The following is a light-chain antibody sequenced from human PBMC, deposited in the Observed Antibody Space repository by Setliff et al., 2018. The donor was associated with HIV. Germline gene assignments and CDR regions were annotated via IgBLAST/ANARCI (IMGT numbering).Light chain of an antibody. Sequence: SYELTQPPSASVAPGKTARITCGGNNMGSKSVHWYQQKPGQAPVLVISYDSDRPSGIPERFSGSNSGNTATLTIGRVEAGDEADYYCQVWDSSSDHPYVFGTGTKVTVL. CDR1: NMGSKS. CDR3: QVWDSSSDHPYV. V-gene: IGLV3-21*04. J-gene: IGLJ1*01. CDR2: YDS.